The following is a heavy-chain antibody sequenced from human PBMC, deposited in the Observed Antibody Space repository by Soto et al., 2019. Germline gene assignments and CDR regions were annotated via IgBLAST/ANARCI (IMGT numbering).Heavy chain of an antibody. V-gene: IGHV3-23*04. CDR3: ARGGGRFGELTLHFDH. J-gene: IGHJ4*02. CDR1: GFTFTNHA. D-gene: IGHD3-10*01. CDR2: ISGSGGGT. Sequence: EVQLVESGGVLVQPGGSLRVSCAASGFTFTNHAMSWVRQAPGKGLEWVSAISGSGGGTYYADSVKGRFTISRDNSDNTMYLQMNSLRAEDTAVYFCARGGGRFGELTLHFDHWGQGTLVTVSS.